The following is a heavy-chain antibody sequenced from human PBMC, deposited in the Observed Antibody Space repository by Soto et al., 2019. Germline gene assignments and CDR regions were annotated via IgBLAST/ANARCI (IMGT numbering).Heavy chain of an antibody. J-gene: IGHJ4*02. CDR3: ARDPHYGDYRSYFDY. CDR2: IWYDGSNK. CDR1: GFTFSSYG. D-gene: IGHD4-17*01. Sequence: QVQLVESGGGVVQPGRSLRLSCAASGFTFSSYGMHWVRQAPGKGLEWVAAIWYDGSNKYYADSVKGRFTISRDNSKNTLYLQMNSLRAEDTAVYYCARDPHYGDYRSYFDYWGQGTLVTVSS. V-gene: IGHV3-33*01.